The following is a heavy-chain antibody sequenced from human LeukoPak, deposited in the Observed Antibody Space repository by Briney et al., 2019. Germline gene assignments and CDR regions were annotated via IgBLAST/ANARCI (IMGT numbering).Heavy chain of an antibody. CDR2: IGFAVDT. CDR1: GFTFSSYD. J-gene: IGHJ4*02. Sequence: PGGALRLSCAASGFTFSSYDMYWVRQSTGKGREWVSAIGFAVDTYYAGSVKGRFTISRENAKNSLYLQMNYLRAGTAAEYYCARGNNFSDYEYWGTGILVTVSS. D-gene: IGHD1-20*01. V-gene: IGHV3-13*04. CDR3: ARGNNFSDYEY.